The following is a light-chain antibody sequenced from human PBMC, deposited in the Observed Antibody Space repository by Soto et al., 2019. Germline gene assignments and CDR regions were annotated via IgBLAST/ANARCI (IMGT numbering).Light chain of an antibody. J-gene: IGKJ4*01. Sequence: DIQMTQSPSSVSASVGDRVTIACRAGQSVRSYLNWYQQKPGKAPNILIYASSTFQSGVPSRFSGGGSGTDFTLTISSLQPEDFATYYCQQSYTSPLTFGGGTKVEI. CDR3: QQSYTSPLT. CDR1: QSVRSY. V-gene: IGKV1-39*01. CDR2: ASS.